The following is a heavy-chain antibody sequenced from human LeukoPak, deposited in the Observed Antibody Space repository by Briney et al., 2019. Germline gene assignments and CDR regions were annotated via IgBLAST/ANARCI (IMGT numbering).Heavy chain of an antibody. V-gene: IGHV4-34*01. J-gene: IGHJ4*02. CDR3: ASAYGGGYYFDY. D-gene: IGHD3-16*01. Sequence: PSETLSLTCTVSGGSISGYYWSWIRQPPGKGLEWIGEINHSGSTNYNPSLKSRVTISVDTSKNQFSLKLSSVTAADTAVYYCASAYGGGYYFDYWGQGTLVTVSS. CDR1: GGSISGYY. CDR2: INHSGST.